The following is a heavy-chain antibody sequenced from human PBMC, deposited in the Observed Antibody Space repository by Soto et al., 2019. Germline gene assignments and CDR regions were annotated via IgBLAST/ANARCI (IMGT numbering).Heavy chain of an antibody. CDR3: ARVSSSSWGNGYYYYYMDV. Sequence: SETLSLTCAVYGGSFSGYYWNWIRQPPGKGLEWIGEINHSGSTNYNPSLKSRVTISLDTSKNQFSLKLSSVTAADTAVYYCARVSSSSWGNGYYYYYMDVWGKGTTVTVSS. CDR1: GGSFSGYY. CDR2: INHSGST. D-gene: IGHD6-6*01. V-gene: IGHV4-34*01. J-gene: IGHJ6*03.